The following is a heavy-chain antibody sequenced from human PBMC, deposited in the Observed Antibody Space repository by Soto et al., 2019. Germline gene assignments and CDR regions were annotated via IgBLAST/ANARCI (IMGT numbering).Heavy chain of an antibody. Sequence: GGSLRLSCAASGFTFSSYDMHWVRQATGKGLEWVSAIGTAGDTYYPGSVKGRFTISRENAKNSLYLQMNSLRAGDTAVYYCARGGYCSGGSCYSGPYYYYYMDVWGKGTTVTVSS. D-gene: IGHD2-15*01. CDR2: IGTAGDT. V-gene: IGHV3-13*01. J-gene: IGHJ6*03. CDR1: GFTFSSYD. CDR3: ARGGYCSGGSCYSGPYYYYYMDV.